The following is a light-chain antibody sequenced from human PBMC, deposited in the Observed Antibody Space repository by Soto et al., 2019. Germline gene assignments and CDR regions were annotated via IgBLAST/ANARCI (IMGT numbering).Light chain of an antibody. CDR1: SSDVGAYNF. CDR2: DVG. Sequence: QSALSQPASVSGSPGQSIAIFCTGTSSDVGAYNFVSWYQQHPDQAPKLILYDVGNRPPGVSNRFSGSKSGDSASLTISGLQAEDEADYYCSSYTTINTYVFGTGTKVTVL. V-gene: IGLV2-14*01. J-gene: IGLJ1*01. CDR3: SSYTTINTYV.